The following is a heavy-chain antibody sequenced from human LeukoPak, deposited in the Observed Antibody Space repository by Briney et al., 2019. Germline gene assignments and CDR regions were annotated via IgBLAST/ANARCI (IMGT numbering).Heavy chain of an antibody. CDR2: INPNSGAT. J-gene: IGHJ4*02. D-gene: IGHD3-22*01. CDR3: ARVAYFYDSSGYYYSDY. Sequence: ASVQVSCKASGYTFIDYYMHWVRQAPGQGLEWMGWINPNSGATNYAQNFQGRVTMTRDTSINTAYMELSRLRSDDTAVYSCARVAYFYDSSGYYYSDYWGQGTLVTVSS. V-gene: IGHV1-2*02. CDR1: GYTFIDYY.